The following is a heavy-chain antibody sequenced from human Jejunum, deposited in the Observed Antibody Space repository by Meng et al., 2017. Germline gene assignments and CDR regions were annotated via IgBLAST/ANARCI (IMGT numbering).Heavy chain of an antibody. Sequence: GGSLRLSCAASGFTFNSYWMHWVRQGPGKGLVWVSQIKNDGSSTDYADSVKGRFTISRDNAKNMLYLQMNSLRAEDTAVYYCARGRYASVGFDYWGQGTRVTVAS. CDR2: IKNDGSST. CDR1: GFTFNSYW. D-gene: IGHD2-2*01. CDR3: ARGRYASVGFDY. V-gene: IGHV3-74*01. J-gene: IGHJ4*02.